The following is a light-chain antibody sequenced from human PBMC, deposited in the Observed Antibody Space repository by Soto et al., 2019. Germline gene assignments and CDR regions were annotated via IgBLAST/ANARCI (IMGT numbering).Light chain of an antibody. Sequence: QSALTQPASVSGSPGQSITISCTGTSSDVGSYNLVSWYQQHPGKAPKLMILEDNKRPSGVSNRFSGSKSSNTASLTISGLQAEDEADYYCCSYAGSSTFVIFGGGTKLTVL. J-gene: IGLJ2*01. V-gene: IGLV2-23*02. CDR3: CSYAGSSTFVI. CDR2: EDN. CDR1: SSDVGSYNL.